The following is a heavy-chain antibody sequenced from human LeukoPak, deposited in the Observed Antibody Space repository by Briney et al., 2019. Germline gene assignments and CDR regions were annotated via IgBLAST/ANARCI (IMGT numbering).Heavy chain of an antibody. D-gene: IGHD2-15*01. J-gene: IGHJ5*02. CDR2: ISGSGGST. Sequence: GGSLRLSCAASGFTFSSYAMSWVRQAPGKGLEWVSAISGSGGSTYYADSVKGRFTISRDNSKNTLYLQMNSLRAEDTAVYYCARRRRGGIVAVWFDPWGQGTLVTVSS. CDR3: ARRRRGGIVAVWFDP. V-gene: IGHV3-23*01. CDR1: GFTFSSYA.